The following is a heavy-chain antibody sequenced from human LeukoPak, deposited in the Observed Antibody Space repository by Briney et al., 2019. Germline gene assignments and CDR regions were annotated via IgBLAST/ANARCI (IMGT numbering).Heavy chain of an antibody. CDR3: ARAHVLLWFGILPEDV. D-gene: IGHD3-10*01. Sequence: GASVKVSCKASGYTFTSYGISWVRQAPGQGLEWMGWISAYNGNTNYAQKLQGRVTMTTDTSTSTAYMELRSLRSDDTAVYYCARAHVLLWFGILPEDVWGKGTTVTISS. CDR2: ISAYNGNT. J-gene: IGHJ6*04. V-gene: IGHV1-18*01. CDR1: GYTFTSYG.